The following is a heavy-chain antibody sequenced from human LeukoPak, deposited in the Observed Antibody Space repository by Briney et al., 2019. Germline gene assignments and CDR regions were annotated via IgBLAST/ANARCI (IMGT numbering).Heavy chain of an antibody. D-gene: IGHD2/OR15-2a*01. CDR3: TTLSGPLDV. Sequence: PGGSLRLSCAASGITFTNAWMSWVRQAPGKGPEWVGRIASKTFGGTTDYAEPVKGRFTISRDESKNTLYLQMNSLKTDDTAVYYCTTLSGPLDVWGQGTTVTVSS. J-gene: IGHJ6*02. CDR1: GITFTNAW. V-gene: IGHV3-15*04. CDR2: IASKTFGGTT.